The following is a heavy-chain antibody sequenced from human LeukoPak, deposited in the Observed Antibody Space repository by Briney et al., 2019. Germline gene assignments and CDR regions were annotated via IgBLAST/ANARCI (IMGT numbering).Heavy chain of an antibody. Sequence: GGSLRLTCAASGFAFSSYAMHWVRQAPGKGLEWVAVISYDGSNKYYADSVNGRFSISRDNYKNTLYLQMNSLRAEDTAVYCCARPYSSGWYGDFDFWGQGTLVTVFS. CDR1: GFAFSSYA. CDR2: ISYDGSNK. CDR3: ARPYSSGWYGDFDF. V-gene: IGHV3-30*04. D-gene: IGHD6-19*01. J-gene: IGHJ4*02.